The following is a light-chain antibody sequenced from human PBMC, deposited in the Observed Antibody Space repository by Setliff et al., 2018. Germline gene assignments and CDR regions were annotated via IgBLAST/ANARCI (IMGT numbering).Light chain of an antibody. J-gene: IGLJ1*01. CDR3: SSYASSINPYV. V-gene: IGLV2-8*01. Sequence: QSVLTQPPSASGSPGQSLTISCTGTSNDVGAYSYVSWYQQHPGKAPKLMIYEVTKRPSGVPDRFSGSKSGNTASLTVSGLQGEDEADYYCSSYASSINPYVFGTGTKVTVL. CDR1: SNDVGAYSY. CDR2: EVT.